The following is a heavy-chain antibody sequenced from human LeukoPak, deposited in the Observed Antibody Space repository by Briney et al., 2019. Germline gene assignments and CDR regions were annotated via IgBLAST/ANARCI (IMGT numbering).Heavy chain of an antibody. J-gene: IGHJ4*02. D-gene: IGHD6-25*01. CDR1: GFTFSSFS. CDR2: IIVSGTT. CDR3: AKGSVGNADFAS. V-gene: IGHV3-23*01. Sequence: PGGSLRLSCAASGFTFSSFSTTWVRQAPGKGLEWVSSIIVSGTTYYADSVKGRFTISRDSFRGTLFLQMDSLRVEDTAVYFCAKGSVGNADFASWGQGALVTVSS.